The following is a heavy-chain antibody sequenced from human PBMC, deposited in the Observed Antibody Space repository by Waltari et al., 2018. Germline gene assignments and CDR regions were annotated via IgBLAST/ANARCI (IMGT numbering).Heavy chain of an antibody. Sequence: EVQLVESGGGLVLPGGSLRLSGAASGFTVTTYWMHWVRQAPGKGLVWGSRISPRGNVLNSADSVKGRFTISRDIAKNTLHLQMSSLRAEDTAIYYCIKDAYGPNDYWGQGALVTVSS. V-gene: IGHV3-74*01. J-gene: IGHJ4*02. CDR3: IKDAYGPNDY. CDR2: ISPRGNVL. CDR1: GFTVTTYW. D-gene: IGHD3-10*01.